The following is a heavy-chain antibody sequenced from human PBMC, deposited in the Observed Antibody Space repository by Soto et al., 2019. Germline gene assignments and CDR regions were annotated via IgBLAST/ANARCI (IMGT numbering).Heavy chain of an antibody. J-gene: IGHJ4*02. V-gene: IGHV1-2*02. CDR2: INPNSGDT. CDR3: ARALKSGGGY. D-gene: IGHD3-10*01. Sequence: ASVKVSCKASGYTFTAYYIHWVRQAPGQGLEWMGWINPNSGDTNYAQKFQGRVTMTRDTSISTAYMELSSLISDDTAVYYCARALKSGGGYWGQGTLVTVSS. CDR1: GYTFTAYY.